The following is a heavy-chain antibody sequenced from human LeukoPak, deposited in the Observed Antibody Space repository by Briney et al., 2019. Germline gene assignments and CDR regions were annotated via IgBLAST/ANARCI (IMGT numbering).Heavy chain of an antibody. V-gene: IGHV3-30*03. J-gene: IGHJ4*02. CDR2: ISYDGTKE. CDR3: VRDVAF. CDR1: GFKFRDFD. Sequence: GSLRLSCKTSGFKFRDFDMDWVRQAPGKGLEWVAHISYDGTKEYYADSVKGRFSISRDNSQDTVYLQLSSLTTEDTARYYCVRDVAFWGQGTLIIVSP.